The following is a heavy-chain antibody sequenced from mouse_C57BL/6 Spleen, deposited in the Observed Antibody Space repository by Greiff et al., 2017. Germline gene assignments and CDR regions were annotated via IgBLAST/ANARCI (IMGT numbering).Heavy chain of an antibody. CDR3: ARFVTTVVAVDD. CDR2: IDPSDSYT. V-gene: IGHV1-69*01. Sequence: QVQLQQPGAELVMPGASVKLSCKASGYTFTSYWMHWVKQRPGQGLEWIGEIDPSDSYTNYNQKFKGKSTLTVDKSSSTAYMQLSSLTSEDSAVYYCARFVTTVVAVDDWGQGTTRTVSS. CDR1: GYTFTSYW. J-gene: IGHJ2*01. D-gene: IGHD1-1*01.